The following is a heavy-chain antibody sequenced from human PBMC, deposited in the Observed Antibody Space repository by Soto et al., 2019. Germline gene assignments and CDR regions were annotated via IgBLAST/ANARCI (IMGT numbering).Heavy chain of an antibody. Sequence: ASVKVSCKASGYTFTGYYMHWVRQAPGQGLEWMGWINPNSGGTNYAQKFQGRVTMTRDTSISTAYMELSRLRSDDTAVYYCARDGCSGGSCYSSSNAAFDIWGQGTMVTVS. D-gene: IGHD2-15*01. CDR3: ARDGCSGGSCYSSSNAAFDI. J-gene: IGHJ3*02. V-gene: IGHV1-2*02. CDR2: INPNSGGT. CDR1: GYTFTGYY.